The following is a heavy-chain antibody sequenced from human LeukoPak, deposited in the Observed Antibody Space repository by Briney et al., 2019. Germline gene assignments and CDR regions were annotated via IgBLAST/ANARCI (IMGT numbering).Heavy chain of an antibody. CDR3: AKDHGYDGNEIFDY. D-gene: IGHD5-12*01. CDR2: ISDSCGRK. J-gene: IGHJ4*02. CDR1: GFTFGTYA. Sequence: GGALRLSCTASGFTFGTYAMTSVRRTPGKGLEWVSTISDSCGRKLHADSVKGRFTISRDNSKHVLFLQMNSLRSEDTAVYYCAKDHGYDGNEIFDYWGQGPLVTVSS. V-gene: IGHV3-23*01.